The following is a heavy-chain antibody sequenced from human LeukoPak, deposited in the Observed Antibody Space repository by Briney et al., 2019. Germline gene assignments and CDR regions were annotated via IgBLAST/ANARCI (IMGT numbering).Heavy chain of an antibody. CDR2: IRNDGKNK. CDR1: GFTFSIYG. J-gene: IGHJ5*02. Sequence: PGGSLRLSCAASGFTFSIYGMHWVRQAPGKGLELVAFIRNDGKNKYYGDSVKGRITISRDNSQNTLYLQVNSLRAEDTAVYYCAKDFDGYSYGILDTWGQGTLVTVSS. V-gene: IGHV3-30*02. D-gene: IGHD5-18*01. CDR3: AKDFDGYSYGILDT.